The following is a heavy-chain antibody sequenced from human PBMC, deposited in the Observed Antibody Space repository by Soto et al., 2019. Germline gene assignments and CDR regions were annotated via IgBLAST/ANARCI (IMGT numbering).Heavy chain of an antibody. V-gene: IGHV3-23*01. D-gene: IGHD5-18*01. CDR1: GFTFSTYA. Sequence: EVQLLESGGGLVQPGGSLRLSCAASGFTFSTYAMTWVRQAPGKGLEWVSTINTSGGSTYYADSVKGRFTISRDNSKNTLYLQMNSLRVEDTAVYYCANLGFPYSYGYLFSSWGQGTLVTVSS. CDR2: INTSGGST. CDR3: ANLGFPYSYGYLFSS. J-gene: IGHJ5*02.